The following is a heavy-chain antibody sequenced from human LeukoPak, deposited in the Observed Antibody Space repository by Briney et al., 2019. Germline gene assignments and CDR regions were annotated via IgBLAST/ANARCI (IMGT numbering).Heavy chain of an antibody. CDR3: ARGGFYDYVWGSYRYTFDY. D-gene: IGHD3-16*02. J-gene: IGHJ4*02. Sequence: GGSLRLSCAASGFTFSSFSMNWVRQAPGKGLEWVSYIRTSGTNTDYTGSVKGRFTISRDNAKNSLYLQMNSLRAEDTAVYYCARGGFYDYVWGSYRYTFDYWGQGTLVTVSS. V-gene: IGHV3-48*04. CDR1: GFTFSSFS. CDR2: IRTSGTNT.